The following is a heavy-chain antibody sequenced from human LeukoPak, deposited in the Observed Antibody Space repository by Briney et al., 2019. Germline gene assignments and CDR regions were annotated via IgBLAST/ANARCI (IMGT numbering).Heavy chain of an antibody. CDR1: GYSFTNYW. CDR2: IYPGDSDT. CDR3: TRRYYDSSGYYFDY. J-gene: IGHJ4*02. D-gene: IGHD3-22*01. Sequence: GESLKISCKGSGYSFTNYWIGWVRQIPGKGLEGIGIIYPGDSDTTYSPSFQGQVTTPAATSITTAYLQCSSLKASDTPIYYLTRRYYDSSGYYFDYWGQGTLVTVSS. V-gene: IGHV5-51*01.